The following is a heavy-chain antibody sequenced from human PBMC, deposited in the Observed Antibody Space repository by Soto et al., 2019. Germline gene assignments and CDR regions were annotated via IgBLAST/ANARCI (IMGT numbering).Heavy chain of an antibody. J-gene: IGHJ4*02. Sequence: GGSLRLSCAASGFTFSSYWMHWVRQVPGKGLVWVSHINSDGTHTTYVDSVKGRFTISRDDSKNTLYLQMNSLRVDDTAVYYCARDFIVGAPDYFDYWGQGTLVTVSS. CDR1: GFTFSSYW. CDR2: INSDGTHT. D-gene: IGHD1-26*01. CDR3: ARDFIVGAPDYFDY. V-gene: IGHV3-74*03.